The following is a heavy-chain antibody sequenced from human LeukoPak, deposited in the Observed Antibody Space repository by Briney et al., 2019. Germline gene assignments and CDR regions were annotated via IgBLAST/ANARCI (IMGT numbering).Heavy chain of an antibody. J-gene: IGHJ6*03. CDR3: ARVTSGSSWYSYYYYMDV. D-gene: IGHD2-15*01. CDR2: ISSSSSYI. V-gene: IGHV3-21*01. Sequence: GGSLRLSCVASGFTFSSHGMNWVRQAPGKGLEWVSSISSSSSYIYYADSVKGRSTISRDNAKNSLYLQMNSLRAEDTAVYYCARVTSGSSWYSYYYYMDVWGKGTTVTVSS. CDR1: GFTFSSHG.